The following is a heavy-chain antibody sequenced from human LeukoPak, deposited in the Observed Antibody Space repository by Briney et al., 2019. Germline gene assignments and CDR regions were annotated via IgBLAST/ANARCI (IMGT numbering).Heavy chain of an antibody. J-gene: IGHJ4*02. CDR3: AKDTAVQFLEPAF. CDR2: IWFDGSVK. V-gene: IGHV3-33*06. CDR1: GFTFNTHV. Sequence: GGALTVSFAASGFTFNTHVMHWVRQAPGKGLEWVAAIWFDGSVKHYSDAVKGRFTISRDNSLNTLYLQMNSLRVEDTAIYYCAKDTAVQFLEPAFWGQGTLVTVSS. D-gene: IGHD3-3*01.